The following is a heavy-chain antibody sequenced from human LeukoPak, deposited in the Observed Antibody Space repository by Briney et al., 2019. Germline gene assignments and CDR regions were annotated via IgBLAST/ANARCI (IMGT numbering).Heavy chain of an antibody. CDR3: ARDWLLRYSQGGFDS. D-gene: IGHD3-9*01. V-gene: IGHV1-2*02. Sequence: ASVKVSCRASGYTFIAYYMHWVRQAPGQGLEWMGWINPSSGGTNYAQKFQGRVTITRDTSIITAYVELSRLRSDDTAVYYCARDWLLRYSQGGFDSWGQGTLVTVSS. CDR1: GYTFIAYY. CDR2: INPSSGGT. J-gene: IGHJ4*02.